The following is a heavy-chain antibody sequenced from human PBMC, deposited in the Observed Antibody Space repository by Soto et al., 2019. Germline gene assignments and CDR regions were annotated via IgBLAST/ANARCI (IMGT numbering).Heavy chain of an antibody. CDR3: ATLIGDFDY. D-gene: IGHD3-16*01. CDR1: GGSISSYY. CDR2: IYYSGST. J-gene: IGHJ4*02. V-gene: IGHV4-59*01. Sequence: SETLSLTCTVYGGSISSYYWSWIRQPPGKGLEWIGYIYYSGSTNYNPSLKSRVTISVDTSKNQFSLKLSSVTAADTAVYYCATLIGDFDYWGQGTLVTVSS.